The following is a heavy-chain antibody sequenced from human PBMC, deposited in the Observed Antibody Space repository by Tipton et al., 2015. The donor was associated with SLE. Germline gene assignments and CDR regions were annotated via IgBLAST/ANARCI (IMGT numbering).Heavy chain of an antibody. J-gene: IGHJ4*02. CDR2: IYYSGST. Sequence: LRLSCTVSGDSISTSAYYWDWLRQSPGKGLEWIGTIYYSGSTTYNSPLKSRVTISVDRSRNQFYLDLSSVTAADSALYYCARRGWGSRSMSFYNLWGQGTLVTVSS. CDR1: GDSISTSAYY. CDR3: ARRGWGSRSMSFYNL. D-gene: IGHD3-16*01. V-gene: IGHV4-39*07.